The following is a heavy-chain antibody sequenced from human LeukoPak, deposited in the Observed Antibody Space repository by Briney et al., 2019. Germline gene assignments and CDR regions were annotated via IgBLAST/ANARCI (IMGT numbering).Heavy chain of an antibody. Sequence: GGSLRLSCAASGFTFISCAMSWVRQAPGKGLEWVSGITGSGGTKYYAGSVKGRFTISRDNSRNTLYLQMNSLRAEDTAVYYCAKFTGTTIYYGMDVWGRGTTVTVSS. CDR2: ITGSGGTK. V-gene: IGHV3-23*01. D-gene: IGHD1-7*01. CDR1: GFTFISCA. CDR3: AKFTGTTIYYGMDV. J-gene: IGHJ6*02.